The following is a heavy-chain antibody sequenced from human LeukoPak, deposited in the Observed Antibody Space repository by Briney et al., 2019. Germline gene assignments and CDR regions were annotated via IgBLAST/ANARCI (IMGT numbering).Heavy chain of an antibody. J-gene: IGHJ3*02. CDR1: RGTFSSYA. D-gene: IGHD7-27*01. CDR2: IIPIFGTA. CDR3: ARGLNWGYDAFDI. V-gene: IGHV1-69*13. Sequence: ASVKVSCKASRGTFSSYAISWVRQAPGQGLEWMGGIIPIFGTANYAQKFQGRVTITADESTSTAYMELSSLRSEDTAVYYCARGLNWGYDAFDIWGQGTMVTVSS.